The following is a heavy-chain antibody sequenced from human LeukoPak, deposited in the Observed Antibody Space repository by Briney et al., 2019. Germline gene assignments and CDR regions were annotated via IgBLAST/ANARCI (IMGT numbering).Heavy chain of an antibody. D-gene: IGHD3-22*01. J-gene: IGHJ5*02. V-gene: IGHV1-2*06. CDR1: GYTFTGYY. Sequence: GASVKVSCKASGYTFTGYYMHWVRQAPGQGLEWMGRINPNSGDTNYAQKFQGRVTMTRDTSISTAYMELSRLRSDDTAVYYCARPYYDWSNEFYPWGQGTLVTVSS. CDR3: ARPYYDWSNEFYP. CDR2: INPNSGDT.